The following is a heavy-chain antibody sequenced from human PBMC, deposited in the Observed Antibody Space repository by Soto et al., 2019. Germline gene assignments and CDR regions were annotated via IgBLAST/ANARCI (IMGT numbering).Heavy chain of an antibody. J-gene: IGHJ6*02. D-gene: IGHD3-9*01. CDR1: GGTFSSYA. Sequence: QVQLVQSGAEVKKPGSSVKVSCTASGGTFSSYAISWVRQAPGQGLEWMGGIIPIFGTANYAQKFQGRVTITADKSTSTAYMELSSLRSEDTGVYYCARDLGSNYDILTGYYTGVYYYYGMDVWDQGTTVTVSS. CDR3: ARDLGSNYDILTGYYTGVYYYYGMDV. V-gene: IGHV1-69*06. CDR2: IIPIFGTA.